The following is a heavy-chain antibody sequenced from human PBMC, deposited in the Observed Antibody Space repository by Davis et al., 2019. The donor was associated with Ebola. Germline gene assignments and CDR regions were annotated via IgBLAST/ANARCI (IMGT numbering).Heavy chain of an antibody. Sequence: PSETLSLTCTVSGGSISSSSYYWGWIRQSPGKGLEWIGSIYYSGSTYYNPSLKSRVTISVDTSKNQFSLKLSSVTAADTAVYYCARAGGGYSSSWRRGGYYGMDVWGQGTTVTVSS. J-gene: IGHJ6*02. D-gene: IGHD6-13*01. CDR2: IYYSGST. V-gene: IGHV4-39*07. CDR3: ARAGGGYSSSWRRGGYYGMDV. CDR1: GGSISSSSYY.